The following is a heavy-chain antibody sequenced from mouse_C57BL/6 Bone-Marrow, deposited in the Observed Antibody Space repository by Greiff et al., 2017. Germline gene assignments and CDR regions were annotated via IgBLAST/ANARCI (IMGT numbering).Heavy chain of an antibody. V-gene: IGHV1-19*01. J-gene: IGHJ3*01. CDR3: ARGNDGYYRAWFAY. CDR1: GYTFTDYY. Sequence: EVKLQESGPVLVKPGASVKMSCKASGYTFTDYYMNWVKQSHGKSLEWIGVINPYNGGTSYNQKFKGKATLTVDKSSSTAYMELNSLTSEDSAVYYCARGNDGYYRAWFAYWGQGTLVTVSA. D-gene: IGHD2-3*01. CDR2: INPYNGGT.